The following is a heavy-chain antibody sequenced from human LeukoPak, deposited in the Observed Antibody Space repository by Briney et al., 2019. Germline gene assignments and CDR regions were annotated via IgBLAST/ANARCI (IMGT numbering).Heavy chain of an antibody. CDR1: GGTLSSYA. D-gene: IGHD6-19*01. CDR3: ARDYSSGWGPSD. J-gene: IGHJ4*02. Sequence: SVKVSCKASGGTLSSYAISWVRQAPGQGLEWMGGIIPIFNTANYAQKLQGRVTITAVESTSTAYMELSSLRSEDTAVYYCARDYSSGWGPSDWGQGTLVTVSS. V-gene: IGHV1-69*13. CDR2: IIPIFNTA.